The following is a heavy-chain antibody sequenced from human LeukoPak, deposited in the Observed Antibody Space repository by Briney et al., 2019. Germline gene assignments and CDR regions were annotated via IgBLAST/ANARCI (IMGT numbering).Heavy chain of an antibody. Sequence: SETLSLTCAVSGGSISSSNWWSWVRQPPGKGLEWIGEIYHSGSTNYNPSLKSRVTISVDKSKNQFSLKLSSVTAADTAVYYCARDFIGYSGYSPLDYWGQGTLVTVSS. CDR1: GGSISSSNW. D-gene: IGHD5-12*01. CDR3: ARDFIGYSGYSPLDY. J-gene: IGHJ4*02. CDR2: IYHSGST. V-gene: IGHV4-4*02.